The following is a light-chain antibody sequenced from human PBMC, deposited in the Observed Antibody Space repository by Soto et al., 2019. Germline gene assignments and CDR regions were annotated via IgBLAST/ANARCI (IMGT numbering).Light chain of an antibody. V-gene: IGLV7-46*01. J-gene: IGLJ2*01. CDR2: DTS. CDR3: LLSFSGTHVV. CDR1: TGAVTSGHY. Sequence: QAVVTQEPSLTVSPGGTVTLTCGSSTGAVTSGHYPYWFQQKSGQAPRALIYDTSNKHSWTPARFSGSLLGGKADLTLSGAQPEDEAEYYCLLSFSGTHVVFGGGTKLTVL.